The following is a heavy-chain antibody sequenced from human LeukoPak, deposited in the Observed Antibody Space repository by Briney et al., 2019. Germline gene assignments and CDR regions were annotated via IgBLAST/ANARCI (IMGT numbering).Heavy chain of an antibody. V-gene: IGHV3-23*01. CDR1: GFTFSSYA. CDR3: AKFGGIAAAAYEYYFDY. D-gene: IGHD6-13*01. Sequence: PGGSLRLSCAASGFTFSSYAMSWVRQAPGKGLEWVSAISGSGGSTYYADSVKGRFTISRDNSKNTLYLQMNSLRAEDTAVYYCAKFGGIAAAAYEYYFDYWGQGTLVTVSS. J-gene: IGHJ4*02. CDR2: ISGSGGST.